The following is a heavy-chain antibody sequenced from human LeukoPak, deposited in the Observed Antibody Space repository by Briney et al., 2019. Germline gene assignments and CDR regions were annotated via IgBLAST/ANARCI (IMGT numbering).Heavy chain of an antibody. J-gene: IGHJ6*02. CDR2: IYHSGST. Sequence: PSETLSLTCAVYGGSLSAYYWSWVRQSPGKGLEWIGEIYHSGSTNYNPSLKSRVTISVDKSKNQFSLKLSSVTAADTAVYYCARGRPSSGSYYFDYYYGMDVWGQGTTVTVSS. CDR3: ARGRPSSGSYYFDYYYGMDV. V-gene: IGHV4-34*01. CDR1: GGSLSAYY. D-gene: IGHD3-10*01.